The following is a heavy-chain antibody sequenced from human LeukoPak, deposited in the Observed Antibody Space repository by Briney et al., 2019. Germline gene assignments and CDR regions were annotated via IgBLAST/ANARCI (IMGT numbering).Heavy chain of an antibody. V-gene: IGHV4-4*07. D-gene: IGHD6-13*01. CDR1: GGSIRSYF. Sequence: LSETLSLTCTVSGGSIRSYFWSWIRQPAGTGLEWIGRIYTSGSTNYNPSLKSRVTMSVDTSKNQFSLKLSSVTAANTALYYCARDQISAAGEYYFDSWGQGTLVTVSS. J-gene: IGHJ4*02. CDR3: ARDQISAAGEYYFDS. CDR2: IYTSGST.